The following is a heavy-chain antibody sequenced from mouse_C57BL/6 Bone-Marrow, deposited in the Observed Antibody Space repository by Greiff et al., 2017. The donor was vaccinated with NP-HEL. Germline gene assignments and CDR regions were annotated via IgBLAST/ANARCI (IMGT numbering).Heavy chain of an antibody. CDR1: GYTFTSYG. Sequence: VQLQQSGAELARPGASVKLSCKASGYTFTSYGISWVKQRTGQGLEWIGEIYPRSGNTYYNEKFKGKATLTADKSSSTAYMELRSLTSEDSAVYFCASPYSTYVGYWGQGTTLTVSS. J-gene: IGHJ2*01. D-gene: IGHD2-5*01. CDR3: ASPYSTYVGY. V-gene: IGHV1-81*01. CDR2: IYPRSGNT.